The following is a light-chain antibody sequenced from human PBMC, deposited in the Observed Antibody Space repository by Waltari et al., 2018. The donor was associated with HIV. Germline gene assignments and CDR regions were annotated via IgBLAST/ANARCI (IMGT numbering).Light chain of an antibody. J-gene: IGLJ1*01. CDR1: TRDVGGYNF. CDR3: SSYTSTNSRG. Sequence: QSDLPQPASMVAPPGQTCTISCTGTTRDVGGYNFLSWYQQRPGKAPKLVIYDFSKRPSGISNRFCGSKVGNTASLTISGLQSEDEADECCSSYTSTNSRGFGTGTRVTVL. CDR2: DFS. V-gene: IGLV2-14*03.